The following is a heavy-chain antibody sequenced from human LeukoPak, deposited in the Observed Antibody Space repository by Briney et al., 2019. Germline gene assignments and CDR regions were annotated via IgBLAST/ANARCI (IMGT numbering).Heavy chain of an antibody. Sequence: ASVKVSCKASGYTFTSYAMHWVRQAPGQRLEWMGWINAGNGNTKYSQKFQGRVTITRDTSASTAYMELSSLRSEDTAVYYCARYSSGWYHADYWGQGTLVTVSS. CDR3: ARYSSGWYHADY. CDR2: INAGNGNT. CDR1: GYTFTSYA. D-gene: IGHD6-19*01. J-gene: IGHJ4*02. V-gene: IGHV1-3*01.